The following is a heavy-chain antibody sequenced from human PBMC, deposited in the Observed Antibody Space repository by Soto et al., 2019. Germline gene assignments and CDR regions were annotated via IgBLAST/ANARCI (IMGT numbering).Heavy chain of an antibody. CDR1: GFTVSNNY. Sequence: DVQLVESGGGLVQPGGSLRLSCAASGFTVSNNYMNWFRLAPGKGLEWVSLIYSGGGTYYADSVKGRFTISRDNSKNTLYLQMNSLRAEDTAVYYCARNGWGMATVGMWGPGTLVTVSS. CDR2: IYSGGGT. V-gene: IGHV3-53*01. CDR3: ARNGWGMATVGM. D-gene: IGHD4-4*01. J-gene: IGHJ4*02.